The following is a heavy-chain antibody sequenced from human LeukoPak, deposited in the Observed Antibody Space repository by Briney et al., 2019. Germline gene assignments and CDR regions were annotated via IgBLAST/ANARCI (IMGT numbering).Heavy chain of an antibody. CDR2: IYHSGST. V-gene: IGHV4-38-2*01. CDR1: GYSISSGYY. CDR3: ARGYSYGNGYFDY. J-gene: IGHJ4*02. D-gene: IGHD5-18*01. Sequence: ASETLSLTCAVSGYSISSGYYWGWIRQPPGKGLEWIGGIYHSGSTYYNPSLKSRVTISVDTSKNQFSLKLSSVTAADTAVYYCARGYSYGNGYFDYWGQGTLVTVSS.